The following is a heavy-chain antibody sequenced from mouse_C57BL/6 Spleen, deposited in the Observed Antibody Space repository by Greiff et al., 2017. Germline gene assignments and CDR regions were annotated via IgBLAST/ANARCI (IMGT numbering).Heavy chain of an antibody. CDR3: AREYYYGSSPHWYFDV. CDR2: ISYDGSN. J-gene: IGHJ1*03. D-gene: IGHD1-1*01. Sequence: VQLQQSGPGLVKPSQSLSLTCSVTGYSITSGYYWNWIRQFPGNKLEWMGYISYDGSNNYNPSLKNRISITRDTSKNQFFLKLNSVTTEDTATYYCAREYYYGSSPHWYFDVWGTGTTVTVSS. CDR1: GYSITSGYY. V-gene: IGHV3-6*01.